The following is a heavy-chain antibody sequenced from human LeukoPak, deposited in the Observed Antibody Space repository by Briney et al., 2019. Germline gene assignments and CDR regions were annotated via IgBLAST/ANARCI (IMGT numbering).Heavy chain of an antibody. J-gene: IGHJ4*02. D-gene: IGHD3-16*02. CDR2: ISGSGGST. CDR3: AKDLGIDYVWGSYRPDY. Sequence: PGGSLRLSCAASGFTFSSYAMSWVRQAPGKGLEGCSAISGSGGSTYYADSVKGRFTISRDNSKKTLYLQMNSLRAEDTAVYYCAKDLGIDYVWGSYRPDYWGQGTLVTVSS. CDR1: GFTFSSYA. V-gene: IGHV3-23*01.